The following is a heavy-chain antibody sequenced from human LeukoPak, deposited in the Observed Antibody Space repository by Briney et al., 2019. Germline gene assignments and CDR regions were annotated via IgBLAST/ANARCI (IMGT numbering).Heavy chain of an antibody. CDR2: IWYDGSNK. CDR1: GFTFSSYG. Sequence: GGSLRLSCAASGFTFSSYGMHWVRQAPGKGLEWVAVIWYDGSNKYYADSVKGRFTISRDNSKNTLYLQMNSLRAEDTAVYYCSTRQHCGGDCYSDYWGQGTLVTVSS. J-gene: IGHJ4*02. D-gene: IGHD2-21*02. V-gene: IGHV3-33*01. CDR3: STRQHCGGDCYSDY.